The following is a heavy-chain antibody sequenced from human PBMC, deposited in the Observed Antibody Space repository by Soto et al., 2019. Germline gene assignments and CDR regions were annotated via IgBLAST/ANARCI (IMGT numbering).Heavy chain of an antibody. Sequence: GGSLRLSCAASGFTFSSYEMNWVRQAPGKGLEWVSYISSSGSTIYYADSVEGRFTISRDNAKNSLYLQMNSLRAGDTAVYYCARDRVGDYDFWSGYYVDAFDIWGQGTMVTVSS. J-gene: IGHJ3*02. D-gene: IGHD3-3*01. CDR2: ISSSGSTI. V-gene: IGHV3-48*03. CDR3: ARDRVGDYDFWSGYYVDAFDI. CDR1: GFTFSSYE.